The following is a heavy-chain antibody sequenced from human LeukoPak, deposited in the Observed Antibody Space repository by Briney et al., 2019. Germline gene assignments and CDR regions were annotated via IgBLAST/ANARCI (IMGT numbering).Heavy chain of an antibody. D-gene: IGHD2-2*01. CDR2: IRYDGSNK. V-gene: IGHV3-30*02. CDR3: ASPYCSSTSCYGNYFDY. CDR1: GFTFSSYS. J-gene: IGHJ4*02. Sequence: GGSLRLSCAASGFTFSSYSMHWVRLAPGKGLEWVAFIRYDGSNKYYADSVKGRFTISRDNSKNTLYLQMNSLRAEDTAVYYCASPYCSSTSCYGNYFDYWGQGTLVTVSS.